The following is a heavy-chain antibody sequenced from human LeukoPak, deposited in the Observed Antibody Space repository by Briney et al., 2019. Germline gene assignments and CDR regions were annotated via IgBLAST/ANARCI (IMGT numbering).Heavy chain of an antibody. D-gene: IGHD4-23*01. J-gene: IGHJ4*02. CDR2: IYHSGST. CDR1: GYSISSGYY. CDR3: ARDGGTVVSFDY. Sequence: SETLSLTCTVSGYSISSGYYWGWIRQPPGKGLEWIGSIYHSGSTYYNPSLKSRVTISVDTSKNQFSLKLSSVTAADTAVYYCARDGGTVVSFDYWGQGTLVTVSS. V-gene: IGHV4-38-2*02.